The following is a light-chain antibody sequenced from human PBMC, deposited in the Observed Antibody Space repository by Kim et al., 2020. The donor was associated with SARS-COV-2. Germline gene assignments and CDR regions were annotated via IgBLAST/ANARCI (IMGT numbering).Light chain of an antibody. CDR1: QSVRSN. V-gene: IGKV3-15*01. CDR3: QQYHNWWT. J-gene: IGKJ1*01. Sequence: SGSPGERATLSGRSSQSVRSNLAWYQQKLGQAPRLLIYGASTRATGIPARFSGSGSGTEFTLTISSLQSEDFAVYYCQQYHNWWTFGQGTKVDIK. CDR2: GAS.